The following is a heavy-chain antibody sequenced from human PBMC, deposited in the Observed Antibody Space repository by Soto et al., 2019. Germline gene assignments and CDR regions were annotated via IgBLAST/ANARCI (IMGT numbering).Heavy chain of an antibody. CDR1: GGSISSSNW. Sequence: SETLSLTCAVPGGSISSSNWWSWVRQPPGKGLEWIGEIYHSGSTNYNPSLKSRVTISVDKSKNQFSLKLSSVTAADTAVYYCARDGGSGWYYYYGMDVWGQGTTVTVSS. CDR2: IYHSGST. D-gene: IGHD6-19*01. CDR3: ARDGGSGWYYYYGMDV. J-gene: IGHJ6*02. V-gene: IGHV4-4*02.